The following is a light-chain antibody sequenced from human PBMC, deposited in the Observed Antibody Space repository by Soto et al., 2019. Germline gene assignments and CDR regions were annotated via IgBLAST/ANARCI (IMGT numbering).Light chain of an antibody. V-gene: IGKV3-15*01. CDR3: QQYNNWPPWT. Sequence: ETVMTQSPDTLSVSPGERATLSCRASQSVRTSLAWYQQKPGQAPRLLIYGASTRATDIPPRFSGSGSGTEFTLAIDSLQSEDFAVYYCQQYNNWPPWTFGQGTKVDIK. CDR2: GAS. CDR1: QSVRTS. J-gene: IGKJ1*01.